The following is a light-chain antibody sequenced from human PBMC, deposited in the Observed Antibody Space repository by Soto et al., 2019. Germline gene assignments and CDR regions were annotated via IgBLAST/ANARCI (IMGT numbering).Light chain of an antibody. CDR2: GAS. Sequence: EIVLTQSPGTLSLSPGERATLSCRASQSVTSNYLAWYQQKPGQAPRLLIFGASIRDTGIPDSFSGSGSGTDFTLTISRLEPEDFAVYYCQQYGSSPITFGQGTRLEI. CDR1: QSVTSNY. CDR3: QQYGSSPIT. J-gene: IGKJ5*01. V-gene: IGKV3-20*01.